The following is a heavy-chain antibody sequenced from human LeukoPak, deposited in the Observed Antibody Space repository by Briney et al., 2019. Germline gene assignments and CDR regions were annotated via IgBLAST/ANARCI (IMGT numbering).Heavy chain of an antibody. CDR3: ARDGGPLGYYDSSGYGWFDP. J-gene: IGHJ5*02. V-gene: IGHV4-38-2*02. Sequence: SETLSLTCTVSGYSISSGYYWGWIRQPPGKGLEWIGSIYHSGSTYYNLSLKSRVTISVDTSKNQFSLKLSSVTAADTAVYYCARDGGPLGYYDSSGYGWFDPWGQGALVTVSS. CDR2: IYHSGST. CDR1: GYSISSGYY. D-gene: IGHD3-22*01.